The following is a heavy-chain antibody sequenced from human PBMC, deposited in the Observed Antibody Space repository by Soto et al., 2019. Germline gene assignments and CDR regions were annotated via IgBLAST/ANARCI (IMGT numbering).Heavy chain of an antibody. V-gene: IGHV2-70*12. Sequence: SGPTLVNPTQTLTLTCSFSGFSLRSSGMCVSWIRRPPGKALEWLALIDWDNDKYYSTFLKTRLTISRDTSKNQVVLTMTKMDPVDTATYYCAHRRENYYGSGPRDFDYWGQGTLVTVS. D-gene: IGHD3-22*01. CDR1: GFSLRSSGMC. CDR2: IDWDNDK. CDR3: AHRRENYYGSGPRDFDY. J-gene: IGHJ4*02.